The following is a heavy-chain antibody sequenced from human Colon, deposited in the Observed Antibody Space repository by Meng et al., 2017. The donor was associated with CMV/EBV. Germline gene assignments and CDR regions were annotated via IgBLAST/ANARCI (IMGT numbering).Heavy chain of an antibody. CDR1: GYSFLTYY. CDR2: INPGHGTT. Sequence: KASGYSFLTYYMYWVRQAPGQGLEWMGIINPGHGTTSYAQKFQGRVTVTADTSTTTVYMELTSLRPEDTAVYYCASNVDYTDSFFQHWGQGTLVTVSS. D-gene: IGHD3-9*01. V-gene: IGHV1-46*01. CDR3: ASNVDYTDSFFQH. J-gene: IGHJ1*01.